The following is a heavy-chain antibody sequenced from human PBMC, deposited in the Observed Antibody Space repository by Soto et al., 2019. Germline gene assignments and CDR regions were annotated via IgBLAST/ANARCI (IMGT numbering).Heavy chain of an antibody. V-gene: IGHV5-51*01. D-gene: IGHD3-22*01. J-gene: IGHJ6*02. CDR2: IYPGDSDT. Sequence: GESLKISCKGSGYSFTSYWIGWVRQMPGKGLEWMGIIYPGDSDTRYSPSFQGQVTISADKSISTAYLQWSSLKASDTAMYYCARRLSSSGYYYISDGMDVWGQGTTVTVSS. CDR1: GYSFTSYW. CDR3: ARRLSSSGYYYISDGMDV.